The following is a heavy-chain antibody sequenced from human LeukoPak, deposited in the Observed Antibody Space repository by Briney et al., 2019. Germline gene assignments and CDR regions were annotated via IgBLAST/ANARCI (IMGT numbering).Heavy chain of an antibody. Sequence: SETLSLTCTVSGDSITSTPYYWGWIRQSPGKGLEWIGIIYYSGSTYYNPSLKSRVTMYVDTSKNQFSLKLNSVTAADTAVYFCARHLNSGGNSPLVYWGQGTLVTVSS. J-gene: IGHJ4*02. CDR3: ARHLNSGGNSPLVY. D-gene: IGHD4-23*01. V-gene: IGHV4-39*01. CDR1: GDSITSTPYY. CDR2: IYYSGST.